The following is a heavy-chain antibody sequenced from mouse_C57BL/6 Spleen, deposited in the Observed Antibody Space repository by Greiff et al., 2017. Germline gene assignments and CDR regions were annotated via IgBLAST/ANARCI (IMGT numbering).Heavy chain of an antibody. CDR2: IDPETGGT. CDR1: GYTFTDYE. Sequence: QVQLQQSGAELVRPGASVTLSCKASGYTFTDYEMHWVKQTPVHGLEWIGAIDPETGGTAYNQKFKGKAILTADKSSSTAYMELRSLTSEDSAVYYCTRDGGSGYRYFDVWGTGTTVTVSS. CDR3: TRDGGSGYRYFDV. D-gene: IGHD1-1*01. V-gene: IGHV1-15*01. J-gene: IGHJ1*03.